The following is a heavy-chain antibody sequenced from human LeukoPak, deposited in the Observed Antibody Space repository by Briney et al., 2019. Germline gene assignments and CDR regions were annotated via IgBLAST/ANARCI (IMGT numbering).Heavy chain of an antibody. D-gene: IGHD3-22*01. J-gene: IGHJ4*02. CDR3: ARDYYDSSGFPVY. CDR1: GFTFSGYS. Sequence: GGSLRLSCAASGFTFSGYSMNWVRQAPGKGLEWVSSISSSSSYIYYADSVKGRFTISRDNAKNSLYLQMNSLRAEDTAVYYCARDYYDSSGFPVYWGQGTLVTVSS. CDR2: ISSSSSYI. V-gene: IGHV3-21*01.